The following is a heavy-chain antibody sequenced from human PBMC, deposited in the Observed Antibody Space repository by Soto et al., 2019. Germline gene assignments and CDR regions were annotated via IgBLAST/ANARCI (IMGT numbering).Heavy chain of an antibody. CDR1: GFSFSPYI. J-gene: IGHJ6*02. CDR3: ATGGDSSGVQSYSSYGMDV. V-gene: IGHV3-21*01. CDR2: ITSSSTYI. D-gene: IGHD3-22*01. Sequence: EVQLVESGGGLVQPGGSLRLSCSASGFSFSPYILNWVRQAPGKGLEWVSSITSSSTYIYYADSVRGRFTISRDNAKNSLSLQMNRLRAEDSAVYYCATGGDSSGVQSYSSYGMDVWGQGTTVTVAS.